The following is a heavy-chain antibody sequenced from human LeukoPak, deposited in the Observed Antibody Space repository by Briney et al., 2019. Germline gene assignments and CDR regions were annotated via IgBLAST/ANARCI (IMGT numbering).Heavy chain of an antibody. CDR1: GGTFSSYA. CDR2: IIPIFGTA. V-gene: IGHV1-69*13. CDR3: ARPSGYLAPLFDY. D-gene: IGHD3-22*01. Sequence: ASVKVSCKASGGTFSSYAISWVRQAPGQGLEWMGGIIPIFGTANYAQKFQGRVTITADESTSTAYMELSSLRSEDTAVYYCARPSGYLAPLFDYWGQGTLVTVSS. J-gene: IGHJ4*02.